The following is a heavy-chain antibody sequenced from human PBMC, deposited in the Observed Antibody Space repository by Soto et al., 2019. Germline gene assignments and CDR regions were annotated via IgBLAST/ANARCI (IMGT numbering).Heavy chain of an antibody. Sequence: GGSLRLSCAASGFSLRDYWIHWVRQVPGEGLVWVARVDAHGTGTSYADFVKGRFTISKDNTKNTVSLQINSLRVEDTAVYFCTTVFDIWGRGTLVTVSS. CDR2: VDAHGTGT. CDR3: TTVFDI. V-gene: IGHV3-74*01. CDR1: GFSLRDYW. J-gene: IGHJ4*02.